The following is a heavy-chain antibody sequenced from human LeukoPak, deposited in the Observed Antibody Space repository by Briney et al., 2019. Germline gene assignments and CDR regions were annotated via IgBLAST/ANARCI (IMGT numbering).Heavy chain of an antibody. CDR3: ARAAREMATTPDFDY. V-gene: IGHV4-59*01. D-gene: IGHD5-24*01. CDR1: GGSISSYY. Sequence: PSETLSLTCTVSGGSISSYYWSWIRQPPGKGLEWIGYIYYSGSTNYNPSLKSRVTISVDTSKNQFSLKLSSVTAADTAVYYCARAAREMATTPDFDYWGQGILVTVSS. CDR2: IYYSGST. J-gene: IGHJ4*02.